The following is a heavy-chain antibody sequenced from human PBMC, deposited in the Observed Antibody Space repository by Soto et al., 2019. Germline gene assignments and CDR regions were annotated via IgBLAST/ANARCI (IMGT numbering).Heavy chain of an antibody. CDR1: GFTFSSYW. CDR3: AADFWSGSTKYYYYGMDV. Sequence: LRLSCAASGFTFSSYWMSWVRQAPGKGLEWVANIKQDGSEKYYVDSVKGRFTISRDNAKNSLYLQMNSLRAEDTAVYYCAADFWSGSTKYYYYGMDVWGQGTTVTVSS. D-gene: IGHD3-3*01. V-gene: IGHV3-7*01. J-gene: IGHJ6*02. CDR2: IKQDGSEK.